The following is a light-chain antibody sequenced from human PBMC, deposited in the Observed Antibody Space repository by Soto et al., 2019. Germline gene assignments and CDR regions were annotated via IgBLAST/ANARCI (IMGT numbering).Light chain of an antibody. J-gene: IGLJ1*01. CDR1: KNDIGVYDF. CDR2: EVV. V-gene: IGLV2-8*01. CDR3: KSYAGSNTYV. Sequence: QSVLTQPPSASGSPGQSVTISCTGTKNDIGVYDFVSWYQHHPGKAPRLIIYEVVQRPSGVPDRFSGSKSGNTASLTVSGLQAADEAYYFCKSYAGSNTYVFGSGTKFTVL.